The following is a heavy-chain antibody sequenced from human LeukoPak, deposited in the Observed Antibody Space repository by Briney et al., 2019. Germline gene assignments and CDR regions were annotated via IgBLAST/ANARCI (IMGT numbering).Heavy chain of an antibody. CDR3: ARDHGSGIRYYYYGMDV. CDR1: GGSISSGDYY. D-gene: IGHD3-10*01. V-gene: IGHV4-30-4*01. CDR2: IYYSGST. J-gene: IGHJ6*02. Sequence: SETLSLTCTVSGGSISSGDYYWSWIRQPPGKGLEWIGYIYYSGSTYYNPSLKSRVTISVDTSKNQFSLKLSSVTAADTAVYYCARDHGSGIRYYYYGMDVWGQGTTVTVSS.